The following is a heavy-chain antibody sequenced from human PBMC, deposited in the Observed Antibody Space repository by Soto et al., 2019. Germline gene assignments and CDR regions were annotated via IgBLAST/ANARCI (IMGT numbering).Heavy chain of an antibody. CDR1: GFTFSSYW. V-gene: IGHV3-74*01. J-gene: IGHJ4*02. D-gene: IGHD4-17*01. CDR2: INSDGSST. CDR3: ARGDYGGNWGY. Sequence: EVPLVESGGGLVQPGGSLRLSCAASGFTFSSYWIHWVRQAPGKGLVWVSRINSDGSSTSYADSVKGRFTISRDNAKNTLYLQMHSLRAEDTAVYYCARGDYGGNWGYWGQGTLVTVSS.